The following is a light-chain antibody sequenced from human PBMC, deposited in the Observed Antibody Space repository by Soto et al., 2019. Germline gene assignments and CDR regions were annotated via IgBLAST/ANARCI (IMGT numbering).Light chain of an antibody. CDR1: QGISHY. J-gene: IGKJ3*01. V-gene: IGKV1-27*01. CDR3: QKYNSAPFT. CDR2: AAF. Sequence: DIQMTQSPSSLSASVGDRVTITCRASQGISHYLSWYQQIPGKVPKLLIYAAFILPSGAPSRFSGNGSGTDFTLTISRLQPEDVATYYCQKYNSAPFTFGPGTKVEIK.